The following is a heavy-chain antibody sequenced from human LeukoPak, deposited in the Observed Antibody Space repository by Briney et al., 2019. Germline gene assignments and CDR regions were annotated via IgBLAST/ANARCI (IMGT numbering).Heavy chain of an antibody. CDR2: INHSGST. Sequence: SETPSLTCAVYGGSFSGYYWSWIRQPPGKGLEWIGEINHSGSTNYNPSLKSRVTISVDTSKNQFSLKLSSVTAADTAVYYCARVPIVVVPAARTFDYWGQGTLVTVSS. J-gene: IGHJ4*02. D-gene: IGHD2-2*01. CDR1: GGSFSGYY. V-gene: IGHV4-34*01. CDR3: ARVPIVVVPAARTFDY.